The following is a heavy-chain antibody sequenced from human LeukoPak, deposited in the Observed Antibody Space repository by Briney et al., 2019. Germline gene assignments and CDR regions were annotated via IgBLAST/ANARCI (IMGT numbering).Heavy chain of an antibody. CDR3: ATHYYDSSGYQGSIRKKRNDY. CDR1: GYTLIELS. CDR2: FDPEDGET. V-gene: IGHV1-24*01. J-gene: IGHJ4*02. D-gene: IGHD3-22*01. Sequence: ASVKVSCKVSGYTLIELSMHWVRQAPGKGLEGMGGFDPEDGETIYAQKFQGRVTMTEDTSTDTAYMELSSLRSEDTAVYYCATHYYDSSGYQGSIRKKRNDYWGQGTLVTVSS.